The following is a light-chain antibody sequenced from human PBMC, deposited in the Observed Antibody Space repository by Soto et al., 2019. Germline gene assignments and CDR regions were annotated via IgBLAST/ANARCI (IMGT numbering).Light chain of an antibody. CDR1: SSDVGGYND. CDR2: DVS. J-gene: IGLJ2*01. V-gene: IGLV2-14*01. CDR3: SSYTSSSVV. Sequence: QSVLTQPASVSGSPGQSITISCTGTSSDVGGYNDVSWYQQHPGKAPKLMIYDVSNRPSGVSNRFSGSKSGNTASLTISGLQAEDEADYYCSSYTSSSVVFVGGTKLTVL.